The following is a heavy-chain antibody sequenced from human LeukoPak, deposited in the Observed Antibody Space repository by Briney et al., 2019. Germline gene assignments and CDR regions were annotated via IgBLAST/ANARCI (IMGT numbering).Heavy chain of an antibody. CDR3: ARRRDLYSGSYYPFDY. V-gene: IGHV4-38-2*02. Sequence: SETLSLTCTVSGYSISSGYYWGWIRQPPGKGLEWIGSIYHSGSTYYNPSLKSRVTISVDTSKNQFSLKLSSVTAADTAVYYCARRRDLYSGSYYPFDYWGQGTLVTVSS. CDR2: IYHSGST. CDR1: GYSISSGYY. J-gene: IGHJ4*02. D-gene: IGHD1-26*01.